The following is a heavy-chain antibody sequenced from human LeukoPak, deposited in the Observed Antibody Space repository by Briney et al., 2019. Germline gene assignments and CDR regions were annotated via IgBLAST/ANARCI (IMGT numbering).Heavy chain of an antibody. Sequence: ASVKVSCKASGYTFTGYYMHWVGQAPGKGVEWMGWINPNSGGTNYAQKFQGRVTMTRDTSISTAYMELSRLRSDDTAVYYCARGAARQPYYYYYMDVWGKGTTVTVSS. CDR1: GYTFTGYY. D-gene: IGHD6-6*01. J-gene: IGHJ6*03. CDR3: ARGAARQPYYYYYMDV. V-gene: IGHV1-2*02. CDR2: INPNSGGT.